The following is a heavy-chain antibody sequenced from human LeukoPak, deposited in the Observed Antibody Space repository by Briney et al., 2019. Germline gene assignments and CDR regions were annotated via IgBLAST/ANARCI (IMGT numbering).Heavy chain of an antibody. CDR1: GGSISSGDYY. J-gene: IGHJ4*02. CDR2: IYYSGST. CDR3: ARAAHRSQNLDY. Sequence: SETLSLTCTVSGGSISSGDYYWSWIRQPPGKGLEWIGYIYYSGSTYYNPSLKSRVTISVGTSKNQFSLKLSSVTAADTAVYYCARAAHRSQNLDYWGQGTLVTVSS. V-gene: IGHV4-30-4*08. D-gene: IGHD6-6*01.